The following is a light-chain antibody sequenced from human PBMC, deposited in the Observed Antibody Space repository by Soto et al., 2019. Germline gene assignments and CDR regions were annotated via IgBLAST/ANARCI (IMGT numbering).Light chain of an antibody. CDR3: CSYVGSSTYV. J-gene: IGLJ1*01. Sequence: QSALTQPASVSGSPGQSITISCTATSSGIGSYNLVSRYQHHPGNAPKLLIYEGTERPSGFSARFSGSRSGNTASLTISGLLAEDEADYHCCSYVGSSTYVFGTGTKLTVL. CDR2: EGT. CDR1: SSGIGSYNL. V-gene: IGLV2-23*01.